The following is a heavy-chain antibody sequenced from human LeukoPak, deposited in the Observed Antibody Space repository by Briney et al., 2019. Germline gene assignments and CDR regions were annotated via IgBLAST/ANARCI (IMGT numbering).Heavy chain of an antibody. D-gene: IGHD6-19*01. V-gene: IGHV4-34*01. CDR1: GFTFSSYG. J-gene: IGHJ4*02. CDR3: AREGSGWPPDDY. CDR2: INHSGST. Sequence: GSLRLSCAASGFTFSSYGMHWVRQPPGKGLEWIGEINHSGSTNYNPSLKSRVTISVDTSKNQFSLKLSSVTAADTAVYYCAREGSGWPPDDYWGQGTLVTVSS.